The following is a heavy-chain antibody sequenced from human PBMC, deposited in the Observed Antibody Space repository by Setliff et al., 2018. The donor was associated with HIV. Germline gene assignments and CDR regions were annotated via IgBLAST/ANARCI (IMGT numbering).Heavy chain of an antibody. CDR3: AATLSSWYVAGGY. Sequence: GGSLRLSCLASGFTFTGLTFTDYNMNWVRQAPGKGLEWVSYISSSSSYIYYADSVKGRFTISRDNAKNSLYLQMNSLRAEDTAVYYCAATLSSWYVAGGYWGQGTLVTVSS. D-gene: IGHD6-13*01. CDR1: GFTFTGLTFTDYN. V-gene: IGHV3-21*05. CDR2: ISSSSSYI. J-gene: IGHJ4*02.